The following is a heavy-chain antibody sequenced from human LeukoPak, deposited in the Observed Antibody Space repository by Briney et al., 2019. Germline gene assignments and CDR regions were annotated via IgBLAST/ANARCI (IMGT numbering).Heavy chain of an antibody. CDR1: GGSISSGGYS. Sequence: SETLSLTCAVSGGSISSGGYSWSWIRQPPGKGLEWIGYIYHSGSTYYNPTLKSRVTISVDRSKNQFSLKLSSVTAADTAVYYCARVGCSSTSCYFGFDPWGQGTLVTVSS. CDR2: IYHSGST. CDR3: ARVGCSSTSCYFGFDP. V-gene: IGHV4-30-2*01. J-gene: IGHJ5*02. D-gene: IGHD2-2*01.